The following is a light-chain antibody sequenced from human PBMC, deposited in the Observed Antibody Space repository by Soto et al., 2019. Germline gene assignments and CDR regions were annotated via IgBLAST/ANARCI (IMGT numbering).Light chain of an antibody. CDR3: QQTFCKFLYT. CDR2: AAS. J-gene: IGKJ2*01. CDR1: QSISSY. Sequence: DIQMTQSPSSLSASVGDRITITCRASQSISSYLYWYQQKPGKAPKLLIYAASSLQSGVPSRFSGSGSETDFTLTISSLQPEDFATYYCQQTFCKFLYTFGQGTKLEIK. V-gene: IGKV1-39*01.